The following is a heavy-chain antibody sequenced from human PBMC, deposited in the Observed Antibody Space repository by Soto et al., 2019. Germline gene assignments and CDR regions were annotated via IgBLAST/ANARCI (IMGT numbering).Heavy chain of an antibody. D-gene: IGHD2-15*01. CDR3: ARDRGYDAHDYYYNAMDV. Sequence: GGSLRLSCAASGFTFSNYKMNWVPQAPGKGLEWVSAIRGFSPYTFYADSVKGRFTISRDNAKNSLYLQMNSLRAEDTAVYYCARDRGYDAHDYYYNAMDVWGQGTMVTVSS. J-gene: IGHJ6*02. CDR2: IRGFSPYT. V-gene: IGHV3-21*01. CDR1: GFTFSNYK.